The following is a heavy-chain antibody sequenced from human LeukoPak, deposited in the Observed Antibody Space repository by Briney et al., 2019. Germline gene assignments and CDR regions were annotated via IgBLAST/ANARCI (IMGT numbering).Heavy chain of an antibody. V-gene: IGHV3-15*01. Sequence: GGSLRLSCTASAFTFSNAWVRKAPGTGLEWVGRIKSKTDGGTTDYAAPVKDRFNISRDDSKNTLYLQMNSLKTEDTAVYYCTTFPRGYFEYWGQGILVTVSP. CDR3: TTFPRGYFEY. CDR2: IKSKTDGGTT. CDR1: AFTFSNAW. J-gene: IGHJ4*02.